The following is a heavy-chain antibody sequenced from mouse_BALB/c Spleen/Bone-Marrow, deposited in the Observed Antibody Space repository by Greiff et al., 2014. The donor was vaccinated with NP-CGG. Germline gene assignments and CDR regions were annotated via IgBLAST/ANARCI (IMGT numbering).Heavy chain of an antibody. D-gene: IGHD2-2*01. Sequence: QVQLQQSGPELVRPGVSVKISCKGSGYTFTDYAMHWVKQSHAKSLEWIGVTSTYSGNTNYNQKFKGKATMTVDKSSSTAYMELARLTSEDSAIYYCARGEGYDGWYFDVWGAGTTVTVSS. CDR1: GYTFTDYA. CDR3: ARGEGYDGWYFDV. CDR2: TSTYSGNT. V-gene: IGHV1-67*01. J-gene: IGHJ1*01.